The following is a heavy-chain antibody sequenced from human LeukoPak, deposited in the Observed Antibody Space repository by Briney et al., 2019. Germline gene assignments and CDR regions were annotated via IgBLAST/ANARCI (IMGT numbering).Heavy chain of an antibody. CDR1: GYTFTSYG. CDR3: ARTSGAVVDYFDY. J-gene: IGHJ4*02. CDR2: ISGFNGNT. D-gene: IGHD2-15*01. V-gene: IGHV1-18*01. Sequence: ASVKVSCKASGYTFTSYGVSWVRQAPGQGLEWMGWISGFNGNTNYAQNLQGRVTVTTDTSTKTAYMELRSLRSGDTAVYYCARTSGAVVDYFDYWGQGTLVTVSS.